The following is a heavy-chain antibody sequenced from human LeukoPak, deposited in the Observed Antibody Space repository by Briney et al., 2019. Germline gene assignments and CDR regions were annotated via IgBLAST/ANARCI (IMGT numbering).Heavy chain of an antibody. D-gene: IGHD6-19*01. CDR1: GFTFSTYA. CDR2: ISGRGDRI. J-gene: IGHJ5*01. V-gene: IGHV3-23*01. Sequence: GGSLRLSCAAFGFTFSTYAMSWVRQAPGKGLEWVSTISGRGDRIDLADSVKGRFTISRDNSKNTLYLQLNSLRAEDTAIYYCAKDPGYASAWESINRFDSWGQGTLVTVSS. CDR3: AKDPGYASAWESINRFDS.